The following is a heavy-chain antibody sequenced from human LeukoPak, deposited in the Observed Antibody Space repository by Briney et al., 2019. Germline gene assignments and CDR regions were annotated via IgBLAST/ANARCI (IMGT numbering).Heavy chain of an antibody. V-gene: IGHV1-8*01. CDR2: MNPNSGNT. CDR1: GYTFTSYD. J-gene: IGHJ6*03. D-gene: IGHD1-26*01. CDR3: ARGPYSGSYYYYYMDV. Sequence: ASAKVSCKASGYTFTSYDINWVRQATGQGLEWMGWMNPNSGNTGYAQKFQGRVTMTRNTSISTAYMEPSSLRSEDTAVYYCARGPYSGSYYYYYMDVWGKGTTVTVSS.